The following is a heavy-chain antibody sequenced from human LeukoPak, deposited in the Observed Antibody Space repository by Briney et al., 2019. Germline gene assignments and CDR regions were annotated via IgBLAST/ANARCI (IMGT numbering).Heavy chain of an antibody. Sequence: GGSLRLSCAASGFTFSSYSMNWVRQAPGKGLEWVSSISSSSSYIYYADSVKARFSISRDNSKDTLYLQMDSLRVDDTAVYYCARYITGPNTAFDIWGQGTRVTVSS. D-gene: IGHD1-1*01. CDR2: ISSSSSYI. V-gene: IGHV3-21*04. CDR3: ARYITGPNTAFDI. CDR1: GFTFSSYS. J-gene: IGHJ3*02.